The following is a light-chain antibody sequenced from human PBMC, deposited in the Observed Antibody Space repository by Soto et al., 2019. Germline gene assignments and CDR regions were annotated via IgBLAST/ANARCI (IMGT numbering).Light chain of an antibody. J-gene: IGKJ1*01. CDR3: QQYNNWPLTWT. CDR2: DTS. Sequence: EIVMTQSPATLSVSPGERATLSCRASQSVSSNLAWYQQKPGQAPRLLIYDTSTRATGVPARFSGSGSGTEFTLTISSLQSEDFAFYYCQQYNNWPLTWTFGQGTKVEIK. V-gene: IGKV3-15*01. CDR1: QSVSSN.